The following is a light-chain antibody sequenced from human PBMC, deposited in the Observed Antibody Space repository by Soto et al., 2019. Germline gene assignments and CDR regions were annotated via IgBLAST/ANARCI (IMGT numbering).Light chain of an antibody. Sequence: QSMLTQPPSASGTPGQRVTIFCSGSSSNIGSNTVNWYQQLPGTAPKLLISTNNQRPSGVPDRFSGSKSGTSASLAISGLQSEDEADYYCAAWDDSLNGPVFGGGTKVTVL. CDR3: AAWDDSLNGPV. CDR2: TNN. CDR1: SSNIGSNT. J-gene: IGLJ3*02. V-gene: IGLV1-44*01.